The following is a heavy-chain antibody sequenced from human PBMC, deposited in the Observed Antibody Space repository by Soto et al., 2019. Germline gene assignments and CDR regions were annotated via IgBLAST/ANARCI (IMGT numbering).Heavy chain of an antibody. J-gene: IGHJ4*02. Sequence: GGSLRLSCAASGFTFSRYAIHWVRQAPGKGLEWVAVISRDGSNKYYVDSVKGRFAISRDNSKNTLYLQMNSLRDEDTAVYYCARSRNSAVADSFDFWGQGTLVTVSS. CDR1: GFTFSRYA. CDR3: ARSRNSAVADSFDF. D-gene: IGHD3-10*01. CDR2: ISRDGSNK. V-gene: IGHV3-30*09.